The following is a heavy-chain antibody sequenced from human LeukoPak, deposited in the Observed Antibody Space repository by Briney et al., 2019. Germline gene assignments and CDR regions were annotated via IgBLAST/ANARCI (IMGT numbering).Heavy chain of an antibody. D-gene: IGHD3-3*01. CDR2: INPSGGST. J-gene: IGHJ5*02. V-gene: IGHV1-46*01. CDR3: AREGLTIFALVRTQTTKSPHRFDP. CDR1: GYTFTSYH. Sequence: WASVKVSCKASGYTFTSYHMHWVRQAPGQGLEWMGIINPSGGSTNYAQKFQGRVTMTRDMSTTTVYMELSSLRSDDTAVYYCAREGLTIFALVRTQTTKSPHRFDPWGQGTLVTVSS.